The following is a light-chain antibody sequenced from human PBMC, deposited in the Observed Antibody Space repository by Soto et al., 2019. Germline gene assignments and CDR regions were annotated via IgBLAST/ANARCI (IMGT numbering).Light chain of an antibody. CDR3: QQYNSYPWT. Sequence: DIQMTHSPSTLSASVLYRVTITFRASQSISSWLAWYQQKPGKAPKLLIYKASTLESGVPSNFSGSGSGTEFTLTISSLQPEDFATYYCQQYNSYPWTFGQGTKVDIK. J-gene: IGKJ1*01. CDR1: QSISSW. CDR2: KAS. V-gene: IGKV1-5*03.